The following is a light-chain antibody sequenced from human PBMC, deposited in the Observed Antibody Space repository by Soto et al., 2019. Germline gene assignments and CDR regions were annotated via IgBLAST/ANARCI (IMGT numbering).Light chain of an antibody. CDR3: MQSLQTPRT. J-gene: IGKJ1*01. Sequence: DIVMTQSPLSLPVTPGEPASISCRSSQSLLHTDGYNYLDWFLQKPGQSPQLLIYVASNRASGVPDRLSGSGSGTEFTLKISRVEAEDVGVYYCMQSLQTPRTFGQGTKVEI. CDR2: VAS. V-gene: IGKV2-28*01. CDR1: QSLLHTDGYNY.